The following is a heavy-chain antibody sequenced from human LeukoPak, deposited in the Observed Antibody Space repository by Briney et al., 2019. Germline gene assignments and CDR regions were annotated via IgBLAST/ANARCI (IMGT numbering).Heavy chain of an antibody. CDR2: INHSGST. D-gene: IGHD2-21*02. V-gene: IGHV4-34*01. Sequence: SETLSLTCAVYGGSFSGYYWSWIRQPPGKGLEWIGEINHSGSTNYNPSLKSRVTMSVDTSKNQFSLKLSSVTAADTAVYYCARDMAYCGGDCPFDYWGQGTLVTVSS. CDR1: GGSFSGYY. J-gene: IGHJ4*02. CDR3: ARDMAYCGGDCPFDY.